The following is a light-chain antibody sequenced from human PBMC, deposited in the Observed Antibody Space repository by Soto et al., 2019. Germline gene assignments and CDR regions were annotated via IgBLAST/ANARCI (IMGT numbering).Light chain of an antibody. CDR3: CSYAGSSYV. CDR2: EVT. V-gene: IGLV2-23*02. CDR1: SSDVGTYNL. J-gene: IGLJ1*01. Sequence: QSVLTQPASVSGSPGQSITFSCTGSSSDVGTYNLVSWYQQHPGEAPKLMIYEVTKRPSGVSNRFSGSKSGNTAPLTISGLQAEDEADYYCCSYAGSSYVFGTGTKVTVL.